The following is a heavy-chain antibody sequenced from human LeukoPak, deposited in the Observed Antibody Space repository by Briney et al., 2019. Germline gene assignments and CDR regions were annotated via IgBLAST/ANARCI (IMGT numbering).Heavy chain of an antibody. J-gene: IGHJ4*02. CDR3: AKDGPIGTTFGYLDC. Sequence: PGGSLRLSCAASGFTFSFYGMSWVRQTPGKGLEWVALISGSDARTCYADSVKGRFTISRDNSKNTLYLQMNSLRVEDTAVYYCAKDGPIGTTFGYLDCWGQGTLVTVSS. CDR1: GFTFSFYG. CDR2: ISGSDART. V-gene: IGHV3-23*01. D-gene: IGHD1-1*01.